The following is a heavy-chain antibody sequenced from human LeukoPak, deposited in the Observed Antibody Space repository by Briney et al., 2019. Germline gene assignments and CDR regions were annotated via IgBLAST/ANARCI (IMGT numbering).Heavy chain of an antibody. Sequence: GGSLRLSCAASGFTFSSYAMHWVRQAPGKGLEWVAVISYDGTNKYYADSVKGRFTISKDNSKNTLYLQMNSLRAEDTAVYYCASDPSSGYYHYFDYWGQGTLVTVSS. CDR3: ASDPSSGYYHYFDY. CDR1: GFTFSSYA. D-gene: IGHD3-22*01. CDR2: ISYDGTNK. J-gene: IGHJ4*02. V-gene: IGHV3-30-3*01.